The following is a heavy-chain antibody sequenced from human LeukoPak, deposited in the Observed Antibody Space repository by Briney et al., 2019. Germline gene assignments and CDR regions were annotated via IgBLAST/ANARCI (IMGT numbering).Heavy chain of an antibody. CDR1: GGSISSGSYY. Sequence: SETLSLTCTVSGGSISSGSYYWSWIRQPAGKGLEWIGRIYTSGSTNYNPSLKSRVTISVDTSKNQFSLKLSSVTAADTAVYYCARDRGSSGWYMEYYFDYWGQGTLVTVSS. CDR2: IYTSGST. J-gene: IGHJ4*02. D-gene: IGHD6-19*01. V-gene: IGHV4-61*02. CDR3: ARDRGSSGWYMEYYFDY.